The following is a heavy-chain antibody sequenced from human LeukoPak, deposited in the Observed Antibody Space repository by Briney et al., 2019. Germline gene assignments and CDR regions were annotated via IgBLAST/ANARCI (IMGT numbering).Heavy chain of an antibody. CDR2: INPNSGGT. CDR3: ARRAKDSSSWRP. V-gene: IGHV1-2*02. Sequence: ASVKVSCKASGYTFTGYYMHWVRQAPGQGLEWMGWINPNSGGTNYAQKFQGRVTMTRDTSISTAYMELSRLRSDDTAVYYCARRAKDSSSWRPWGQGTLVTVSS. J-gene: IGHJ5*02. CDR1: GYTFTGYY. D-gene: IGHD6-13*01.